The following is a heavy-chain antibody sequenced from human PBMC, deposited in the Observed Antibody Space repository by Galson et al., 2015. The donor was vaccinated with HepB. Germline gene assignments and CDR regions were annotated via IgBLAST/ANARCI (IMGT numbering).Heavy chain of an antibody. V-gene: IGHV1-18*04. CDR3: ARDRDYRFDY. D-gene: IGHD4/OR15-4a*01. J-gene: IGHJ4*02. CDR1: GYTFTSNG. CDR2: ISTYGGNT. Sequence: QSGAEVKKPGASVRVSCKASGYTFTSNGISWVRQTPGQGLEWLGWISTYGGNTNYAQKFQGRITLTRDTSTSIAYVELRSLRSDDRAVYYCARDRDYRFDYWGQGTLVTVSS.